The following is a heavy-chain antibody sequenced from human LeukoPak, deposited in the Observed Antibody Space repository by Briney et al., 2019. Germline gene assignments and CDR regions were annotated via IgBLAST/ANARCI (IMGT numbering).Heavy chain of an antibody. D-gene: IGHD3-10*01. Sequence: GGSLRLSCAASGFTVSSNYMSWVRQAPGKGLEWVSVIYSGGSTYYADSVKGRFTISRDNSKNTLYLQMNSLRAEDTAVYYCASPPVFTPRDAFDIWGQGTMVTVSS. J-gene: IGHJ3*02. CDR3: ASPPVFTPRDAFDI. CDR1: GFTVSSNY. CDR2: IYSGGST. V-gene: IGHV3-66*01.